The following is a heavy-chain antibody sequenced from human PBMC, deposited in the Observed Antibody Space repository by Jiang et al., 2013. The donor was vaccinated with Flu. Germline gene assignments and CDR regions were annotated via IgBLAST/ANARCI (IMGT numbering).Heavy chain of an antibody. CDR2: IYSGGSI. Sequence: GGLVQPGGSLRLSCAASGFTVRSNYMSWVRQAPGKGLEWVSVIYSGGSIYYADSVKGRLTISRDNSKNTLYLQMNSLRAEDTAVYYCARSPPTRPYYYDSSGYFDYWGQGTLVTVSS. J-gene: IGHJ4*02. CDR1: GFTVRSNY. V-gene: IGHV3-66*01. CDR3: ARSPPTRPYYYDSSGYFDY. D-gene: IGHD3-22*01.